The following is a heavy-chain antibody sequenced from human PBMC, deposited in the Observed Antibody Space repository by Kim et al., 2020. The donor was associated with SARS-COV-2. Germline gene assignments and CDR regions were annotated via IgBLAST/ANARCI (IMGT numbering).Heavy chain of an antibody. V-gene: IGHV3-30*04. J-gene: IGHJ4*02. CDR2: TSSDGNVR. D-gene: IGHD3-16*01. CDR1: GFTFSTYA. CDR3: AREGYASGTIGDFDY. Sequence: GGSLRHSCLASGFTFSTYAMTWVRQAPGKGLEWVAVTSSDGNVRYYADSVKGRFTISRANSKNTLYLQMNSLSAEDTAMYYCAREGYASGTIGDFDYWGQGTLVTVSS.